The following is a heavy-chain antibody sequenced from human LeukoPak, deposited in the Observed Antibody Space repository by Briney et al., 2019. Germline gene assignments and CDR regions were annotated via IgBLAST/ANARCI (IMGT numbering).Heavy chain of an antibody. CDR3: ARLGRGEYQLLSYYYYYMDV. V-gene: IGHV5-51*01. CDR2: IYPSDFET. J-gene: IGHJ6*03. Sequence: GESLKISCKGSGYSFTSYWISWVRQMPGKGLEWMGFIYPSDFETRYSPSFQGQVTISADKSISTAYLQWSSLKASDTAMYYCARLGRGEYQLLSYYYYYMDVWGKGTTVTVSS. D-gene: IGHD2-2*01. CDR1: GYSFTSYW.